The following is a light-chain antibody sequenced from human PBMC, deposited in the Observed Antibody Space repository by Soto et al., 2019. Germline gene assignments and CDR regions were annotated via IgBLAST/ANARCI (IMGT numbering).Light chain of an antibody. J-gene: IGLJ2*01. CDR1: SSDVGGYNY. CDR2: EVT. CDR3: SSYTSSSLVV. Sequence: QSVLTQPASVSGSPGQSITISCTGTSSDVGGYNYVSWYQHHPGKAPKLMIYEVTNRPSGVSNRFSGSKSGNTASLTISGLQAEDEADYYCSSYTSSSLVVFGGGTQLTVL. V-gene: IGLV2-14*01.